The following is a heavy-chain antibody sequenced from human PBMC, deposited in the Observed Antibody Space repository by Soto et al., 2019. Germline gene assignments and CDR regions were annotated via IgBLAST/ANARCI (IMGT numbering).Heavy chain of an antibody. J-gene: IGHJ5*02. Sequence: ASVKVSCKASGYTSTSCGISWVRQAPGQGLEWMGWISAYNGNTNYAQKLQGRVTMTTDTSTSTAYMELRSLRSDDTAVYYCARERPAYPNWFDPWGQGTLVTVSS. CDR1: GYTSTSCG. V-gene: IGHV1-18*01. CDR2: ISAYNGNT. D-gene: IGHD2-21*01. CDR3: ARERPAYPNWFDP.